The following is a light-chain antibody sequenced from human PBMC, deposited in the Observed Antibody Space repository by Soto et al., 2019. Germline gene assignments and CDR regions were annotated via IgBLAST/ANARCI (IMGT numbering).Light chain of an antibody. J-gene: IGLJ1*01. CDR1: SSDVGAYNY. Sequence: QSVLTQPASVSGSPGQSIAISCTGTSSDVGAYNYVSWYQQPPGKAPKLMIYDVSNRPSGVSDRFSGSKSGNTASLTISGLQTEDEADEYCRSYATISTYVFGTGTKVTLL. V-gene: IGLV2-14*01. CDR3: RSYATISTYV. CDR2: DVS.